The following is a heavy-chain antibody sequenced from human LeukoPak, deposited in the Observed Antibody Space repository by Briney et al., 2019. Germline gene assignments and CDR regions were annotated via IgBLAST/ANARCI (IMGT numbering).Heavy chain of an antibody. CDR2: IKSRSDGGAT. CDR3: TTDPRY. CDR1: GFIFR. V-gene: IGHV3-15*01. Sequence: GGSLRVSCAGSGFIFRMGWVRQVPGKGLEWLGRIKSRSDGGATDYVAPVKDRFIISRDDSKNTLYLQMNSLKTEDTAVYYCTTDPRYWGQGTLVTV. J-gene: IGHJ4*02.